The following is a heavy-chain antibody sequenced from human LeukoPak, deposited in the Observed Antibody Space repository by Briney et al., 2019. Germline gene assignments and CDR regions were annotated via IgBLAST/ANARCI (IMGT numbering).Heavy chain of an antibody. V-gene: IGHV4-34*01. D-gene: IGHD3-9*01. Sequence: PSETLSLTCAVYGGSFSGYYWSWIRQPSGKGLEWIGEINHSGSTNYNPSLKSRVTISIDTSKNQFSLKLSSVTAADTAVYYCARDDKGGGLGYWGQGTLVTVSS. CDR3: ARDDKGGGLGY. CDR1: GGSFSGYY. J-gene: IGHJ4*02. CDR2: INHSGST.